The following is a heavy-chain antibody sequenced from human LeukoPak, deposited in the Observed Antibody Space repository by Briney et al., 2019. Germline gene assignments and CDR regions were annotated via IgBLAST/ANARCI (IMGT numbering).Heavy chain of an antibody. D-gene: IGHD1-26*01. CDR1: GFTINTHYG. Sequence: GGSLRLSCAASGFTINTHYGMSWIRQAPGKGLEWVSTITASGDFTNYADSVKGRFTISRDISKNTLYLQMNSLRVEDTAVYYCAKDPGGSYDYWGQGTLVTVSS. CDR2: ITASGDFT. V-gene: IGHV3-23*01. CDR3: AKDPGGSYDY. J-gene: IGHJ4*02.